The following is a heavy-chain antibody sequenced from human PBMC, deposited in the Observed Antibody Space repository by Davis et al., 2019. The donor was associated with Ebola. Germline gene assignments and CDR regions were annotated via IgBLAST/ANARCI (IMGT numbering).Heavy chain of an antibody. CDR1: GFTFNNYA. CDR3: ARDFWSGYYVTVGFDY. Sequence: PGGSLRLSCAASGFTFNNYAMNWVRQAPGKGLEWVSGISGSGGNTYYADSVKGRFTISRDNSKNTLYLQMNSLRAEDTAVYYCARDFWSGYYVTVGFDYWGQGTLVTVSS. CDR2: ISGSGGNT. J-gene: IGHJ4*02. D-gene: IGHD3-3*01. V-gene: IGHV3-23*01.